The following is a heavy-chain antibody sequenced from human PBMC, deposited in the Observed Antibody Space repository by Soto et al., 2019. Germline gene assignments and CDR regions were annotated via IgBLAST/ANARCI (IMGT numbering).Heavy chain of an antibody. J-gene: IGHJ4*02. CDR1: GDSLSSRYW. V-gene: IGHV4-4*02. D-gene: IGHD2-21*02. CDR2: ISRIGTT. Sequence: TSETLSLTCAVSGDSLSSRYWWSWVRQPPGKGLQWIGEISRIGTTNYNPSLKSRVTVVADTSKNQFSLRLNSVAAADTAIYYCTKRGDCPGDCNLNYFDSWGQGIQVTVSS. CDR3: TKRGDCPGDCNLNYFDS.